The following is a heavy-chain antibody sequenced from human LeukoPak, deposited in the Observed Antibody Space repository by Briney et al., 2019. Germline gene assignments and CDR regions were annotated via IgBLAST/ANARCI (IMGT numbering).Heavy chain of an antibody. CDR2: IKKDGSEK. V-gene: IGHV3-7*01. J-gene: IGHJ4*02. Sequence: GGSLRLSCAASGFTFSDHWMSWVRQVPGKGLEWAADIKKDGSEKNEVDSAKGRFTISRDNAKNSLYLEMNSLRAEDTAVYYCARGPPYGARCDYLDYWGQGALVTVSS. CDR3: ARGPPYGARCDYLDY. CDR1: GFTFSDHW. D-gene: IGHD4/OR15-4a*01.